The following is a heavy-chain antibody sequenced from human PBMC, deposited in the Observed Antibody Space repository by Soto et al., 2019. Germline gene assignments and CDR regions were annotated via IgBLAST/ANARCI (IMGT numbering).Heavy chain of an antibody. CDR3: PRSGSRGRFLTRFRGWF. V-gene: IGHV1-3*01. J-gene: IGHJ5*01. CDR2: INAGNGNT. CDR1: GYHFTSYA. Sequence: ASVKTSSKAPGYHFTSYAMHWVRQAPGQRLEWMGWINAGNGNTKYSQKFQGRVTITRVTSASTAYMELSSLRSEDTVVYSCPRSGSRGRFLTRFRGWF. D-gene: IGHD3-9*01.